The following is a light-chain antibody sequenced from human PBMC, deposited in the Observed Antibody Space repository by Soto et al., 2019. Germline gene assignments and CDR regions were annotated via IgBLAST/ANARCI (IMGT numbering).Light chain of an antibody. V-gene: IGKV3-20*01. CDR1: QSVSSSY. J-gene: IGKJ1*01. CDR2: GAS. Sequence: EIVLTQSPGTLSLSPGERATLSCRASQSVSSSYLAWYQQKPGQAPRLLIYGASSRATGIPDRFSGSGSGTDFTLTISRLEPEDFAVYYCQQYDSPRGTFGQGPKVEIK. CDR3: QQYDSPRGT.